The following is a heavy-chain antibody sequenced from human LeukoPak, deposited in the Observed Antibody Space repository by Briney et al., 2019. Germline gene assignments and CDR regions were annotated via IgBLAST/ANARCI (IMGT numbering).Heavy chain of an antibody. CDR2: ISWDGGST. J-gene: IGHJ6*03. V-gene: IGHV3-43*01. CDR3: AKDGEVGATGFYYYYMDV. D-gene: IGHD1-26*01. CDR1: GFTFDDYT. Sequence: GGSLRLSCAASGFTFDDYTMHWVRRAPGKGLEWVSLISWDGGSTYYADSVKGRFTISRDNSKNSLYLQMNSLRTEDTALYYCAKDGEVGATGFYYYYMDVWGKGTTVTVSS.